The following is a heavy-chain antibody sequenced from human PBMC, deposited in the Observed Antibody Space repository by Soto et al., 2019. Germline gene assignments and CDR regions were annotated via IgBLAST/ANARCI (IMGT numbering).Heavy chain of an antibody. CDR1: GFTFSSYA. D-gene: IGHD2-21*02. J-gene: IGHJ5*02. CDR3: AKDAVSANGEWDWFDP. CDR2: IHGSAGGT. Sequence: GGSLRLSCAASGFTFSSYAMTWVRQAPGKGLEWVSSIHGSAGGTYYSDSVKGRFTVSRADSQKTLFLQMTSLRVDDTAIYYCAKDAVSANGEWDWFDPWGQGILVTVSS. V-gene: IGHV3-23*01.